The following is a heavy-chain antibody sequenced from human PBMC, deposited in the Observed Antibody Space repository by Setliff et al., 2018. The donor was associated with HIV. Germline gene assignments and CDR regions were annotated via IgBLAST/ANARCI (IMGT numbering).Heavy chain of an antibody. CDR3: ALLEVPFIGGRIPSF. Sequence: SETLSLTCAVYGGSFSGYYWSWIRQPPGKGLEWIGEINHSGGTTYNPSLNGRVGISVDTSKNQFSLKLITLTVADTAVYYCALLEVPFIGGRIPSFWGQGTLVTVSS. D-gene: IGHD3-16*01. CDR1: GGSFSGYY. J-gene: IGHJ4*02. CDR2: INHSGGT. V-gene: IGHV4-34*01.